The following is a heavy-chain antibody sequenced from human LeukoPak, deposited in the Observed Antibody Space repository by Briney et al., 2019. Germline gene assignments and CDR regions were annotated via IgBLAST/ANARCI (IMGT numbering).Heavy chain of an antibody. J-gene: IGHJ4*02. CDR2: ISSSSSYI. Sequence: QPGGSLRLSCAASGFTFSSYSMNWVRQAPGKGLEWVSSISSSSSYIYYADSVKGRFTISRDNAKNSLYLQMNSLRAEDTAVYYCARDPITEPYDYGDEGFDYWGQGTLVTVSS. CDR1: GFTFSSYS. CDR3: ARDPITEPYDYGDEGFDY. D-gene: IGHD4-17*01. V-gene: IGHV3-21*01.